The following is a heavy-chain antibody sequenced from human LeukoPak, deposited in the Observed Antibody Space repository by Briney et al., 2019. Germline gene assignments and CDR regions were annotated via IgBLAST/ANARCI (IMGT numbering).Heavy chain of an antibody. CDR2: IKSKTDGGTT. CDR1: GFTFSNAW. J-gene: IGHJ4*02. V-gene: IGHV3-15*01. D-gene: IGHD3-22*01. Sequence: GGSLRLSCAASGFTFSNAWMSWVRQAPGKGLEWVGRIKSKTDGGTTDYAAPVKGRFTISRDDSKNTLYLQMNSLKTEDTAVYYCTTVDPLGTRFYDSSGYLFDYWGQGTLVTVSS. CDR3: TTVDPLGTRFYDSSGYLFDY.